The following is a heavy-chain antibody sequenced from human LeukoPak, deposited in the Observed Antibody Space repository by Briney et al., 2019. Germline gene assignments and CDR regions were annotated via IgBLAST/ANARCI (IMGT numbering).Heavy chain of an antibody. V-gene: IGHV4-34*01. Sequence: SETLSLTCAVYGGSFSGYYWSWIRQPPGKGLEWIGEINHSGSTNYNPSLKSRVTISVDTSKNQFSLKLSSVTAADTAVYYCASSVTGYSSSWFSWGQGTLVTVSS. CDR2: INHSGST. J-gene: IGHJ5*02. CDR1: GGSFSGYY. D-gene: IGHD6-13*01. CDR3: ASSVTGYSSSWFS.